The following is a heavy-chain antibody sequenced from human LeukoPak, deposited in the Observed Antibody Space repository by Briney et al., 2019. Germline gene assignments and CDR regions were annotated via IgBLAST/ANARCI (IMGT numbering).Heavy chain of an antibody. CDR3: ARDEGSSGWYRLDY. D-gene: IGHD6-19*01. Sequence: SETLSLTCAVYDGSFSGYYSSWIRHPPGKGLEWTGYIYYSGSTNYNPSLKSRVTISVDTSKNQFSLRLSSVTAADTAVYYCARDEGSSGWYRLDYWGQGTLVTVSS. J-gene: IGHJ4*02. CDR1: DGSFSGYY. V-gene: IGHV4-59*01. CDR2: IYYSGST.